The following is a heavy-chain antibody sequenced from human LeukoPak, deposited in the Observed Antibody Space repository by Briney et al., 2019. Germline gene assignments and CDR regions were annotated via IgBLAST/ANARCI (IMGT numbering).Heavy chain of an antibody. D-gene: IGHD3-3*01. Sequence: GASVKVSRKASGCTFSSYGFSWVRQAPAQGLEGMGGIMPIFGTANYAQKFQRRVTITADESTSTAYMELSSLRSEDTAVYYCARGLHYDFWSGYWFDYWGQGTLVTVSS. CDR2: IMPIFGTA. CDR3: ARGLHYDFWSGYWFDY. V-gene: IGHV1-69*13. J-gene: IGHJ4*02. CDR1: GCTFSSYG.